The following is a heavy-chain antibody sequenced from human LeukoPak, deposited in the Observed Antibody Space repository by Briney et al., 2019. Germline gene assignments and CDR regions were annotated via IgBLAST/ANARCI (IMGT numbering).Heavy chain of an antibody. CDR2: IKNKVGGGTA. CDR3: TSDWGVLADN. J-gene: IGHJ4*02. V-gene: IGHV3-15*01. D-gene: IGHD3-16*01. CDR1: GFNFANAY. Sequence: GGSLGLSCAASGFNFANAYMSWVRQAPGKGLEWVGRIKNKVGGGTADYSAPVKGRFTISRDDSKNTLYLQMNSLKIEDTAVYYCTSDWGVLADNWGQGTLVTVSS.